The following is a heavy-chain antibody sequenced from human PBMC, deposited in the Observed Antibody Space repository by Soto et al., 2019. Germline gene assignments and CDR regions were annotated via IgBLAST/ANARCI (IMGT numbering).Heavy chain of an antibody. CDR3: ARWGTTGGLDV. J-gene: IGHJ4*02. CDR1: GFTFRRYV. CDR2: TSYDGSNN. D-gene: IGHD3-16*01. Sequence: QVQLVESGGGVVQPGTSLRLSCVGSGFTFRRYVIHWVRQAPGKGLEWVALTSYDGSNNFYGDSVKGRFTISRDNSRNTVALQMDSPRLEDTALYYCARWGTTGGLDVWGQGTLVSVSS. V-gene: IGHV3-33*05.